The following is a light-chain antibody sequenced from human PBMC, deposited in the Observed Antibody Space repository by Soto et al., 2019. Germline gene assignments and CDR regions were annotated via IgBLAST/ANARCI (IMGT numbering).Light chain of an antibody. CDR2: EVN. V-gene: IGLV2-14*01. CDR3: SSYTSSSTGV. J-gene: IGLJ3*02. CDR1: SSDVGGYNY. Sequence: QSALTQPASVSGSPGQSITISCTGTSSDVGGYNYVSWYKQHPGKAPKLMIYEVNNRPSGVSNRLSGSKSGNTASLSISGLQPEDEADYYCSSYTSSSTGVFGGGTKVTVL.